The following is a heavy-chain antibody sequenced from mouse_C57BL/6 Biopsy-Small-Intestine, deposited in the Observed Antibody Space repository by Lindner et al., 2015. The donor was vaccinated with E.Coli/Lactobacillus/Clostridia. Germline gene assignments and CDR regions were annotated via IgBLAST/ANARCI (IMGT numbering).Heavy chain of an antibody. D-gene: IGHD1-1*01. CDR1: AFNIEDYY. J-gene: IGHJ2*01. Sequence: VQLQESGAELVRPGASVKLSCTASAFNIEDYYIHWVNQRPEQGLEWIGRIDPEDGDTEYAPKFQGRATMATDTSSNTAYLQLSSLTSEDTAVYYCATLDITTIVAPSYWGQGTTLTVSS. CDR2: IDPEDGDT. CDR3: ATLDITTIVAPSY. V-gene: IGHV14-1*01.